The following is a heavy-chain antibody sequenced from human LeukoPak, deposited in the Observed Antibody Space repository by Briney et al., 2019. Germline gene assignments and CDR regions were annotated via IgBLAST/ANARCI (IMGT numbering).Heavy chain of an antibody. CDR1: GGSISSNY. CDR2: IYHSGST. CDR3: ARGVTFDYGGNSSPFDY. V-gene: IGHV4-59*01. J-gene: IGHJ4*02. Sequence: SETLSLTCTVSGGSISSNYWSWIRQPPGKGLEWIGFIYHSGSTNYNPSLKSRVAISIDTSTNQFVLKLNSVTAADTAVYYCARGVTFDYGGNSSPFDYWGQGTLVTVTS. D-gene: IGHD4-23*01.